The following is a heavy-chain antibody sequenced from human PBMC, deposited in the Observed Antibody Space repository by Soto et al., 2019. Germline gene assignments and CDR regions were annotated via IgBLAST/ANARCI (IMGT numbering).Heavy chain of an antibody. D-gene: IGHD6-13*01. J-gene: IGHJ6*03. CDR2: IYYSGST. CDR1: GGSISSYY. V-gene: IGHV4-59*08. CDR3: ARLGITAAGRQTFSYYYYMDV. Sequence: PSETLSLTCTVSGGSISSYYWSWIRQPPGKGLEWIGYIYYSGSTNYNPSLKSRVTISVDTSKNQFSLKLSSVTAADTAVYYCARLGITAAGRQTFSYYYYMDVWGKGTTVTVSS.